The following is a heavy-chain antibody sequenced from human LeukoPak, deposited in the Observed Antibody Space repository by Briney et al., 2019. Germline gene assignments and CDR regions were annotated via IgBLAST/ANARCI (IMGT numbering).Heavy chain of an antibody. D-gene: IGHD1-14*01. V-gene: IGHV3-53*01. J-gene: IGHJ6*02. CDR2: FYSDGSI. CDR3: AREALTNSRLPYGMDV. Sequence: SGGSLRLSCAASGLTVRRNYMVWVRQAPGKGLEWVSVFYSDGSIYVADSVKGRFTISKDTSKNTVYLQMNSLRVEDTAVYYCAREALTNSRLPYGMDVWGQGTTVTVSS. CDR1: GLTVRRNY.